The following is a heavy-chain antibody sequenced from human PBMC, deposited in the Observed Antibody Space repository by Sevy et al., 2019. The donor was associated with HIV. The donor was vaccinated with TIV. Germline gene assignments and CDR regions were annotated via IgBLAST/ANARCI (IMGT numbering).Heavy chain of an antibody. Sequence: GGSLRLSCAASGFTFSDYYMSWIRQAPGKGLEWVSYISSSGSIIYYADSVKGRFTISRDNAKNSLYLQMNSLRAEDTAVYYCARLYCSGGSCYGGGHFQHWGQGTLVTVSS. J-gene: IGHJ1*01. V-gene: IGHV3-11*01. D-gene: IGHD2-15*01. CDR2: ISSSGSII. CDR3: ARLYCSGGSCYGGGHFQH. CDR1: GFTFSDYY.